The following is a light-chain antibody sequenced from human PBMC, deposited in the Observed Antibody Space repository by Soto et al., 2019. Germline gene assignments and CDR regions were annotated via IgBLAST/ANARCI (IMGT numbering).Light chain of an antibody. CDR2: GAS. CDR3: HHYDDSPPFT. J-gene: IGKJ3*01. Sequence: EIVLTQSPATLSLSPGERATLSCRASQSISSRYLAWYQQTPGRAPRLLIYGASSRATGIPDRFSGSASGTDFTLTITRLEPADFAVYYCHHYDDSPPFTFGPGTKVDIK. CDR1: QSISSRY. V-gene: IGKV3-20*01.